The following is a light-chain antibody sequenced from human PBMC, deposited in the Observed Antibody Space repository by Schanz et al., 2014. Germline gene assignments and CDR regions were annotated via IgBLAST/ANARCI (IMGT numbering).Light chain of an antibody. Sequence: QSALTQPASVSGSPGQSITISCTGSSSDVGGYNYVSWYQHHPGKAPKVIIYDVSNRPSGVSNRFSGSKSGNTASLTISGLQAEDEGDYYCFSYAGSGLYVFGTGTKLTVL. CDR3: FSYAGSGLYV. CDR1: SSDVGGYNY. J-gene: IGLJ1*01. V-gene: IGLV2-14*03. CDR2: DVS.